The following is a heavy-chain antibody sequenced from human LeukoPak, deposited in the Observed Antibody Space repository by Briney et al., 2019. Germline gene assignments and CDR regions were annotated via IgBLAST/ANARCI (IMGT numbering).Heavy chain of an antibody. J-gene: IGHJ6*03. D-gene: IGHD3-10*01. CDR3: ARVSPFTRVQGIPKVTYYYYYMDV. V-gene: IGHV6-1*01. CDR2: TYYRSQWYN. CDR1: VDSVSSNSAA. Sequence: SQTLSLTCAISVDSVSSNSAAWNWIRQSPSSGLEWLGRTYYRSQWYNDYAVSVKSRITINPDTSKNQFSLQLNSVTPEDTAVYYCARVSPFTRVQGIPKVTYYYYYMDVWGKGTTVTVSS.